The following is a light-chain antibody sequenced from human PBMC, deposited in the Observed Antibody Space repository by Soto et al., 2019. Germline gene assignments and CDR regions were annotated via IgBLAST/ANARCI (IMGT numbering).Light chain of an antibody. CDR3: QQLNRYPRT. CDR2: AAS. CDR1: QGISSY. J-gene: IGKJ1*01. Sequence: DIQLTQSPSFLSASVGDRVTITCRASQGISSYLAWYQQKPGKAPKLLMYAASTLQSGVPSRFSGSGSGTEFTLTISSLRPEDFATYYCQQLNRYPRTFGQGTNVEIK. V-gene: IGKV1-9*01.